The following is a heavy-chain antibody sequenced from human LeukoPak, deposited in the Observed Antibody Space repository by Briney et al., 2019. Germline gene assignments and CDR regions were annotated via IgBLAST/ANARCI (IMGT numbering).Heavy chain of an antibody. V-gene: IGHV1-2*06. Sequence: GASVKISCKASGYTFTGYYMHWVRQAPGEGLEWMGRINPNSGGTNYAQKFQGRVTMPRDTSISTAYMELSRLRSDDTAVYYCARAVAQQLVFDYWGQGTLVTVSS. J-gene: IGHJ4*02. CDR3: ARAVAQQLVFDY. D-gene: IGHD6-13*01. CDR1: GYTFTGYY. CDR2: INPNSGGT.